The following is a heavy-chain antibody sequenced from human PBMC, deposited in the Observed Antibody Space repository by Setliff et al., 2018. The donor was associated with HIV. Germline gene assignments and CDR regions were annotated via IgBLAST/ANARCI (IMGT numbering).Heavy chain of an antibody. D-gene: IGHD3-10*01. J-gene: IGHJ4*02. V-gene: IGHV1-18*01. Sequence: GASVKVSCKASGYPFARYGISWVRQAPGQGLEWVGWTSGYNDDTNYAQKFQGRVSMTTDTSTNIAYLEMGSLRSDDTAVYYCAREVPSNTGSYYKKYWGQGTLVTVSS. CDR3: AREVPSNTGSYYKKY. CDR2: TSGYNDDT. CDR1: GYPFARYG.